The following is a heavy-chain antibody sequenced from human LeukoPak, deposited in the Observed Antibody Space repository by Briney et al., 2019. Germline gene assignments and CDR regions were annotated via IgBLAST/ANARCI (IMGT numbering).Heavy chain of an antibody. V-gene: IGHV4-31*03. D-gene: IGHD3-22*01. CDR1: GGSISSGGYY. J-gene: IGHJ4*02. CDR3: AIISYYYDSSDHYFDY. Sequence: SETLSLTCTVSGGSISSGGYYWTWIRQHPGKGLEWIGYIHYSGSTNYNPSLKSRVTMSVDTSKKQFSLNLSSVTAADTAMYYCAIISYYYDSSDHYFDYWGQETLVTVSS. CDR2: IHYSGST.